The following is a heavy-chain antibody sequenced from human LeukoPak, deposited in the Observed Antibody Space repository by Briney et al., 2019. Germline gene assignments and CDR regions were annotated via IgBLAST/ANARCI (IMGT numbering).Heavy chain of an antibody. CDR3: ARDYGTWYFDL. Sequence: GGSLSLSCAASGFTFSSYEMKWVRQAPGKGLEWVSYISSSGSTIYYADSVKGRFTISRDNAKNSLYLQMNSLRAEDLALYYCARDYGTWYFDLWGRGTLVTVSS. CDR1: GFTFSSYE. CDR2: ISSSGSTI. J-gene: IGHJ2*01. V-gene: IGHV3-48*03. D-gene: IGHD4-17*01.